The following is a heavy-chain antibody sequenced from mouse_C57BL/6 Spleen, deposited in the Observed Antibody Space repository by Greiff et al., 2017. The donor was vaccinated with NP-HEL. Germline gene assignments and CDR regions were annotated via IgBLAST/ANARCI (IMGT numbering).Heavy chain of an antibody. CDR3: ARDRARATMITTWDY. J-gene: IGHJ2*01. Sequence: EVKLVESGGGLVKPGGSLKLSCAASGFTFSSYAMSWVRQTPEKRLEWVATISDGGSYTYYPDNVKGRFTISRDNAKNNLYLQMSHLKSEDTAMYYCARDRARATMITTWDYWGQGTTLTVSS. D-gene: IGHD2-4*01. V-gene: IGHV5-4*01. CDR1: GFTFSSYA. CDR2: ISDGGSYT.